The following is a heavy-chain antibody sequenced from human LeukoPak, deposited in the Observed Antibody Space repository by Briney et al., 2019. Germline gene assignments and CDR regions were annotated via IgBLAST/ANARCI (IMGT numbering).Heavy chain of an antibody. J-gene: IGHJ5*02. CDR1: GYTFTSYD. CDR2: MNPNSGNT. V-gene: IGHV1-8*01. Sequence: ASVKVSCKASGYTFTSYDTNWVRQATGQGLEWMGWMNPNSGNTGYAQKFQGRVTMTRNTSISTAYMELSSLRSEDTAVYYCASSYCSGGSCYDPWFDPWGQGTLVTVSS. D-gene: IGHD2-15*01. CDR3: ASSYCSGGSCYDPWFDP.